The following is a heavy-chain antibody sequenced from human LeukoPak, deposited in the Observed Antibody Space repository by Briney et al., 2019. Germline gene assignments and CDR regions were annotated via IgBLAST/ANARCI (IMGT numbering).Heavy chain of an antibody. CDR1: GFTFSSYA. CDR2: ISGSGGST. J-gene: IGHJ1*01. V-gene: IGHV3-23*01. CDR3: AKDRLAVDTAMAEYFQH. Sequence: GGSLRLSCAASGFTFSSYAMSWVRQAPGKGLEWVSAISGSGGSTYYADSVKGRFTISRDNSKNTLYLQMNSLRAEDTAVYYCAKDRLAVDTAMAEYFQHWGQGTLVTVSS. D-gene: IGHD5-18*01.